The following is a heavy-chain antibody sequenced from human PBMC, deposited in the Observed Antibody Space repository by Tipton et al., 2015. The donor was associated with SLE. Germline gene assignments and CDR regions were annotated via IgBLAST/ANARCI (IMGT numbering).Heavy chain of an antibody. J-gene: IGHJ4*02. D-gene: IGHD2-8*02. Sequence: SLRLSCAASGFTFRFYAMNWVRQAPGKGLEWVSVIYGDHSTQYADSVKGRVTISRDNSKNTLYLQMNSLRAEDTALYYCAKDMGVSGLVFDDWGQGTLVTVSS. CDR3: AKDMGVSGLVFDD. V-gene: IGHV3-23*03. CDR1: GFTFRFYA. CDR2: IYGDHST.